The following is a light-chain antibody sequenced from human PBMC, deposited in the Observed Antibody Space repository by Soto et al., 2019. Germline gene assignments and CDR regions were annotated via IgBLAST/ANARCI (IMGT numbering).Light chain of an antibody. Sequence: AIQLTQSPSSLSASVGDRVTITCRASQGIRNDLGWYQQKPGKAPKLLIYKASTLESGVPSNFSGSGSGTEFTLTISSLQPEDFAPYYCQHYNSYPWTFGQGTKVDIK. J-gene: IGKJ1*01. V-gene: IGKV1-13*02. CDR2: KAS. CDR1: QGIRND. CDR3: QHYNSYPWT.